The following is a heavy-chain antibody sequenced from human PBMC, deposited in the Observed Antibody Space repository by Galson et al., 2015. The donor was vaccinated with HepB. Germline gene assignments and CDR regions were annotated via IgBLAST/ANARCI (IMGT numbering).Heavy chain of an antibody. CDR1: GGTFSSYA. Sequence: SVKVSCKASGGTFSSYAISWVRQAPGQGLEWMGGIIPIFGTANYAQKFQGRVTITADESTSTAYMELSSLRSEDTAVYYCARTEYSSSWSRRYYGMDVWGQGTTVTVPS. V-gene: IGHV1-69*13. CDR2: IIPIFGTA. CDR3: ARTEYSSSWSRRYYGMDV. D-gene: IGHD6-13*01. J-gene: IGHJ6*02.